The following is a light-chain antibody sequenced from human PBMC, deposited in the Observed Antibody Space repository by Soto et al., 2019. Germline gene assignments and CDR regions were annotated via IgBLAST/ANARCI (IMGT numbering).Light chain of an antibody. Sequence: QSVLTQPASVSGSPGQSITISCSGSSSNIGGNSVSWYQQLPGTAPKLLISDDNKRPSGIPDRFSGSKSGTSATLGITGFQTGDEADYYCGSWDSSLRAYVFGTGTKVTVL. J-gene: IGLJ1*01. V-gene: IGLV1-51*01. CDR2: DDN. CDR1: SSNIGGNS. CDR3: GSWDSSLRAYV.